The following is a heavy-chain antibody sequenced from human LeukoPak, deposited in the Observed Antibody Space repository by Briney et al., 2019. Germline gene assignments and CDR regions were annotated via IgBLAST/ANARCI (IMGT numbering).Heavy chain of an antibody. CDR1: GGTFSSYA. CDR3: ARGWGQHLRNTGWYFDL. V-gene: IGHV1-69*05. D-gene: IGHD3-16*01. CDR2: IIPIFGTA. J-gene: IGHJ2*01. Sequence: PVKVSCKASGGTFSSYAISWVRQAPGQGLEWMGGIIPIFGTANYAQKFQGRVTITTDESTSTAYMELSSLRSEDTAVYYCARGWGQHLRNTGWYFDLWGRGTLVTVSS.